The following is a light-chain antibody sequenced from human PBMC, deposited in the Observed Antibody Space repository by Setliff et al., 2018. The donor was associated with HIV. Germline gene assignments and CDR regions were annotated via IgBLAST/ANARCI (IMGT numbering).Light chain of an antibody. CDR3: CSYAGSSTYV. J-gene: IGLJ1*01. V-gene: IGLV2-23*02. CDR1: SSDIGSFNL. CDR2: EVS. Sequence: QSALAQPASVSGSPGQSITISCTGSSSDIGSFNLVSWYQQHPGKAPKVVIYEVSNRPSGASNRFSGSKSGNTASLTISGLQAEDEADYYCCSYAGSSTYVFGNGTKVTVL.